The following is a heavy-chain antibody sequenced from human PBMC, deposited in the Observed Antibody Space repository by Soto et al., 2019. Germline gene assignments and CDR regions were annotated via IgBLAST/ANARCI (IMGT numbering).Heavy chain of an antibody. D-gene: IGHD2-2*01. CDR1: GGTFGSYA. CDR2: IIPVSGAA. Sequence: QVQLVQSGAEVTKPGSSVKVSCKASGGTFGSYAFSWVRQAPGQGLEWMGGIIPVSGAAHYAQKFQGRVTITADESTSTAYMELSSVSSQDTAVYYCATAVGWRSTSCPLDYWGQGTRVIVSS. CDR3: ATAVGWRSTSCPLDY. J-gene: IGHJ4*02. V-gene: IGHV1-69*01.